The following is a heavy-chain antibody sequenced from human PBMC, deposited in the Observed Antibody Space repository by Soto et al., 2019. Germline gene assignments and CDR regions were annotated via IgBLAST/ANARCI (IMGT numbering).Heavy chain of an antibody. J-gene: IGHJ3*02. CDR3: ARGYYYDSSGVAFDI. CDR1: GGSLTSHY. Sequence: KSSETLSLTCAVSGGSLTSHYWTWIRQPPGKGLEWIGYVSHSGVTNYKPSLESRVTISVDTSKNQFSLNLRTVTAADTALFYCARGYYYDSSGVAFDIWGQGTLVTVSS. CDR2: VSHSGVT. D-gene: IGHD3-22*01. V-gene: IGHV4-59*11.